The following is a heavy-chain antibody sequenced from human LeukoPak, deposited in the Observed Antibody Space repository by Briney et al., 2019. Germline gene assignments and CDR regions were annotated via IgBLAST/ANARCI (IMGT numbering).Heavy chain of an antibody. CDR2: IYHGGRT. CDR1: GFTFSSYEM. Sequence: GSLRLSCAASGFTFSSYEMNWVRQAPGKGLEWVGEIYHGGRTNYNPSLKSRVTISVDKSKNQFSLKVTSVTAADTAVYYCVRDPGRSLVGATFFDHWGQGILVTVSS. D-gene: IGHD1-26*01. J-gene: IGHJ4*02. CDR3: VRDPGRSLVGATFFDH. V-gene: IGHV4-4*02.